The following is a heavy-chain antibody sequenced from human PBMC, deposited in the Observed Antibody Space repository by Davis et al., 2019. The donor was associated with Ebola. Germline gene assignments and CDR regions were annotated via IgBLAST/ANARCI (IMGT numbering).Heavy chain of an antibody. CDR2: INSDGSST. D-gene: IGHD3-9*01. V-gene: IGHV3-74*01. Sequence: GESLKISCAASGFTFSSYWMHWVRQAPGKGLVWVSRINSDGSSTSYADSVKGRFTISRDNAKNTLYLQMNSLRDEDTAVYYCARSWLSPYYYYGMDVWGKGTTVTVSS. J-gene: IGHJ6*04. CDR1: GFTFSSYW. CDR3: ARSWLSPYYYYGMDV.